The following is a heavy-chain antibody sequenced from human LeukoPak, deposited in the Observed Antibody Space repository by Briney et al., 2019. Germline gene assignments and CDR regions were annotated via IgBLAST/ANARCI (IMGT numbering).Heavy chain of an antibody. D-gene: IGHD2-15*01. CDR1: GDSISTYY. Sequence: PSETLSLTCSVSGDSISTYYWSWIRQSPGKGLEWIGYIYHSGNTNYNPSLKSRVTISADTSNNQFSLRLSSVTAADTAVYYCATGYSSAWYYFDYWGQGTLVTVSS. CDR3: ATGYSSAWYYFDY. J-gene: IGHJ4*02. V-gene: IGHV4-59*01. CDR2: IYHSGNT.